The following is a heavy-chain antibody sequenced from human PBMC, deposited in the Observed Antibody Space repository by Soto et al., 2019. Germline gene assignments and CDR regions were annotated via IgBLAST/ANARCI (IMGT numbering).Heavy chain of an antibody. D-gene: IGHD3-22*01. CDR1: GYTFTSYY. CDR3: ARLPDSSGYYTGGQDDY. V-gene: IGHV1-46*01. CDR2: INPSGGST. J-gene: IGHJ4*02. Sequence: QVQLVQSGAEVKKPGASVKVSCKASGYTFTSYYMHWVRQAPGQGLEWMGIINPSGGSTSYAQKFQGRVTMTSDTSTSTVYMELSSLRSEDTAVYYCARLPDSSGYYTGGQDDYWGQGTLVTVSS.